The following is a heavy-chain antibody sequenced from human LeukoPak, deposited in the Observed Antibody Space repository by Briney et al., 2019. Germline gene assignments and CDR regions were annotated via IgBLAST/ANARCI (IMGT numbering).Heavy chain of an antibody. D-gene: IGHD3-3*01. CDR1: GGSISSYY. Sequence: SETLSLTCTVSGGSISSYYGSWIRQPPGKGLEWIGYIYYSGSTNYNPSLKSRVTISVDTSKNQFSLKPSSVTAADTAVYYCATGVTIFGVAPNWFDPWGQGTLVTVSS. CDR3: ATGVTIFGVAPNWFDP. CDR2: IYYSGST. J-gene: IGHJ5*02. V-gene: IGHV4-59*08.